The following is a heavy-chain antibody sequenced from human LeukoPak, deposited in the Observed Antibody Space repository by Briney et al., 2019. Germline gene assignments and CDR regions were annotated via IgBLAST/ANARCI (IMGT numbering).Heavy chain of an antibody. CDR2: IYYSGST. J-gene: IGHJ2*01. CDR1: GGSISSYY. V-gene: IGHV4-59*08. D-gene: IGHD3-9*01. Sequence: SETLSPTCTVSGGSISSYYWSWIRQPPGKGLEWIGYIYYSGSTNYNPSLKSRVTISVDTSKNQFSLKLSSVTAADTAVYYCARRNYDILTGYLNPYWYFDLWGRGALVTVSS. CDR3: ARRNYDILTGYLNPYWYFDL.